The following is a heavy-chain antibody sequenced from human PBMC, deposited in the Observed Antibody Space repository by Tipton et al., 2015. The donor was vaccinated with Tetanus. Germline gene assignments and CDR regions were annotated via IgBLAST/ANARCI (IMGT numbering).Heavy chain of an antibody. J-gene: IGHJ4*02. V-gene: IGHV3-64*01. D-gene: IGHD2-15*01. Sequence: GSLRLSCAAFGFTFTNYPMHWVRQAPGKGLEYVSSILGDGERAAYASSVKGRFTISRDNAKNSLYLQMNSLRAEDTAVYYCARGGYCSGGSCYSVLDYWGQGTLVTVSS. CDR1: GFTFTNYP. CDR3: ARGGYCSGGSCYSVLDY. CDR2: ILGDGERA.